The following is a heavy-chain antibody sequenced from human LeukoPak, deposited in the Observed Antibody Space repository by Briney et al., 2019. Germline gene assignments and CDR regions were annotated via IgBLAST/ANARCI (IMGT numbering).Heavy chain of an antibody. Sequence: ASVKVSCKVSGYTLTELSMHWVRQAPGKGLEWMGGFDPEDGETIYAQKFQGRVTMTEDTSTDTAYMELSSLRSEGTAVYYCATDVATDSYNWFDPWGQGTLVTVSS. J-gene: IGHJ5*02. CDR3: ATDVATDSYNWFDP. CDR2: FDPEDGET. V-gene: IGHV1-24*01. D-gene: IGHD5-12*01. CDR1: GYTLTELS.